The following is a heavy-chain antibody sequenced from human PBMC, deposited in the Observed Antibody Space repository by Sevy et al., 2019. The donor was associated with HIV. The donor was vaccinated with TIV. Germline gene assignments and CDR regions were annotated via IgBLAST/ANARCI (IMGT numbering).Heavy chain of an antibody. CDR3: AKSGNTAMGLIDF. D-gene: IGHD5-18*01. Sequence: GGSLRLSCAASGFTFTYYAMSWVRQAPGKGLEWVSAISGSGTGGYTYYADSVKGRFTISRDNSNNTLYLQMNSLRAEETAVYYCAKSGNTAMGLIDFWGQGTLVTVSS. J-gene: IGHJ4*02. CDR1: GFTFTYYA. V-gene: IGHV3-23*01. CDR2: ISGSGTGGYT.